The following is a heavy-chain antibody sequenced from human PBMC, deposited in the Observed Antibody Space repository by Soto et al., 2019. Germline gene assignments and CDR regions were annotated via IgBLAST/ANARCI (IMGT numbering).Heavy chain of an antibody. CDR3: ARVGPWGSGSYYSDY. CDR2: IYYSGST. Sequence: TLSLTCTVSGGSISSGDYYWSWIRQPPGKGLEWIGYIYYSGSTYYNPSLKSRVTISVDTSKNQFSLKLSSVTAADTAVYYCARVGPWGSGSYYSDYWGQGTLVTVSS. D-gene: IGHD1-26*01. J-gene: IGHJ4*02. V-gene: IGHV4-30-4*01. CDR1: GGSISSGDYY.